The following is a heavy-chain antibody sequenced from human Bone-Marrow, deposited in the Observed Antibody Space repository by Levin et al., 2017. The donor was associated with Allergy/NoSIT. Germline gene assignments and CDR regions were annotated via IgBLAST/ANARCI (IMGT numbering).Heavy chain of an antibody. CDR2: ISHDERSI. J-gene: IGHJ3*01. CDR3: ATAGRTSGYADAFEF. CDR1: GSMFSSFV. D-gene: IGHD3-22*01. Sequence: GGSLRLSCVVSGSMFSSFVLHWVRQAPGKGLEWVAVISHDERSIIYADSVKGRSIISKDNSKKTLFLQMNSLRDEDTAIYYCATAGRTSGYADAFEFWGQGTMVSVSS. V-gene: IGHV3-30*04.